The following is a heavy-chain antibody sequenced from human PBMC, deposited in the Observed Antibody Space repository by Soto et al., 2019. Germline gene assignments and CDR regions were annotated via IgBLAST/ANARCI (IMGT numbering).Heavy chain of an antibody. Sequence: SETLSLTCAVSGYSISSGYYWGWIRQPPGKGLEWIGSIYHSGSTYYNPSLKSRVTISVDTSKNQFSLKLSSVTAADTAVYYCARVLRYYDSSGYYGGDYYYYYGMDVWGQGTTVTVSS. J-gene: IGHJ6*02. CDR3: ARVLRYYDSSGYYGGDYYYYYGMDV. D-gene: IGHD3-22*01. CDR1: GYSISSGYY. V-gene: IGHV4-38-2*01. CDR2: IYHSGST.